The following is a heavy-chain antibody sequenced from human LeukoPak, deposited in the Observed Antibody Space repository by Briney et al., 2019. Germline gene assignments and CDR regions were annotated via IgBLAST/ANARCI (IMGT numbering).Heavy chain of an antibody. Sequence: ASVKVSCKASAYTFTSYTITWVRQAPGQGLEWMGWISTNTGNRNYAQKLQGRVTLTTDTSTSTAYMELRSLRSDDTAMYYCARNSGSYRGSVDYWGQGTLVTVSS. CDR2: ISTNTGNR. CDR1: AYTFTSYT. D-gene: IGHD1-26*01. V-gene: IGHV1-18*01. CDR3: ARNSGSYRGSVDY. J-gene: IGHJ4*02.